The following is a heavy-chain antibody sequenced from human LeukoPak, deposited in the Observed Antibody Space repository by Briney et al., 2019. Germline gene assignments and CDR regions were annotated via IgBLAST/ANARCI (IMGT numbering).Heavy chain of an antibody. D-gene: IGHD6-13*01. CDR2: IYHSGST. J-gene: IGHJ5*02. CDR3: ARSPRIAAAATCWFDP. CDR1: GGSISSSNW. Sequence: SGTLSLTCAVSGGSISSSNWWSWVRQPPGKGLEWIGEIYHSGSTNYNPSLKSRVTISVDKSKNQFSLKLSSVTAADTAVYYCARSPRIAAAATCWFDPWGQGTLVTVSS. V-gene: IGHV4-4*02.